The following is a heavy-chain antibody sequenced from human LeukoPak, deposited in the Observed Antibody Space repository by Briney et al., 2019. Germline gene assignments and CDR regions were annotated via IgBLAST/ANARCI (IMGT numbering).Heavy chain of an antibody. D-gene: IGHD3-22*01. CDR2: INPNSGGT. CDR1: GYTFTAYY. Sequence: ASVKVSCKASGYTFTAYYMHWVRQAPGQGLEWLGWINPNSGGTNYAQKFQGRVTMTRDTSISTAYMELSRLRSDDTAVYYCARDYYDSSGFGAFDIWGQGTMVTVSS. J-gene: IGHJ3*02. CDR3: ARDYYDSSGFGAFDI. V-gene: IGHV1-2*02.